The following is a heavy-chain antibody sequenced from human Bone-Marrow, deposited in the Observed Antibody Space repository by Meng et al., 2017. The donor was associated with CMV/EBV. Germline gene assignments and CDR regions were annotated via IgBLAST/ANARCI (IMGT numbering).Heavy chain of an antibody. V-gene: IGHV3-21*01. CDR3: ARETLAYCGGDCYSLDY. CDR2: ISSSSSYI. J-gene: IGHJ4*02. D-gene: IGHD2-21*01. CDR1: GFTFSSYA. Sequence: GGSLRLSCAASGFTFSSYAMHWVRQAPGKGLEWVSSISSSSSYIYYADSVKGRFTISRDNAKNSLYLQMNSLRAEDTAVYYCARETLAYCGGDCYSLDYWGQGTLVTVSS.